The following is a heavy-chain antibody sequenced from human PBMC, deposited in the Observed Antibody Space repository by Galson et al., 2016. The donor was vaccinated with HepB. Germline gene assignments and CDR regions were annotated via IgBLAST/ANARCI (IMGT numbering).Heavy chain of an antibody. J-gene: IGHJ4*02. D-gene: IGHD1-14*01. CDR1: GFSLTTFGVG. CDR3: PRSDRYFFDY. V-gene: IGHV2-5*02. Sequence: PALVKPTQALTLTCSFSGFSLTTFGVGVGWLRQPPGKPLEWLALIYWDDDTRYSPSLKSRLTLTKDTSKNQVVLSVTNMDALDTATYYCPRSDRYFFDYWGQGTLVTVSS. CDR2: IYWDDDT.